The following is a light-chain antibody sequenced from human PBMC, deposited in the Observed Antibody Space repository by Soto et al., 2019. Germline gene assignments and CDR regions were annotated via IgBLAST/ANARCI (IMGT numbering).Light chain of an antibody. CDR2: AAS. J-gene: IGKJ5*01. CDR3: QQSYSTPRT. CDR1: QGISNH. V-gene: IGKV1-39*01. Sequence: IYLTHSPSSLSAFVGDRFTITCRATQGISNHLAWYQQKPGKAPKLLIYAASTLQSGVPSRFSGRGSGTDFTLTISSLQPEDFATYYCQQSYSTPRTFGQGTRLEIK.